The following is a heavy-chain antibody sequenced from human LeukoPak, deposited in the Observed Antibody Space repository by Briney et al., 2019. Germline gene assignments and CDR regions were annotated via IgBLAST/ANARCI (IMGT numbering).Heavy chain of an antibody. J-gene: IGHJ5*02. V-gene: IGHV1-69*05. CDR1: GGTFSSYA. Sequence: ASVKVSCKASGGTFSSYAISWVRQAPGQGLEWMGGIIPIFGTANYAQKFQGRVTITTDESTSTAYMELSSLRSEDTAVYYCARINHRGAAGRIRFDPWGQGTLVTVSS. CDR3: ARINHRGAAGRIRFDP. D-gene: IGHD1-14*01. CDR2: IIPIFGTA.